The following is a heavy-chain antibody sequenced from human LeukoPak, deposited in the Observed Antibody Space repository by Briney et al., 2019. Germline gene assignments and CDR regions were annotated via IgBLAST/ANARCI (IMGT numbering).Heavy chain of an antibody. Sequence: TSETLSLTCTVSGGSIRSYYWSWIRQAPGKRLEWIGFISYSAYTSYSPSLKSRVAISVDTSKSQFSLRLSSMTAADTAIYYCARGRNDNGGMFFDSWAQGTLVTVSS. D-gene: IGHD4-23*01. V-gene: IGHV4-59*01. CDR3: ARGRNDNGGMFFDS. CDR2: ISYSAYT. CDR1: GGSIRSYY. J-gene: IGHJ4*02.